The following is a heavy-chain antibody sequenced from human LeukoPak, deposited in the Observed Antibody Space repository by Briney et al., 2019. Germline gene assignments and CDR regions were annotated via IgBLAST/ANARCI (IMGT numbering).Heavy chain of an antibody. CDR3: AKTRGWFGELSGYTDV. Sequence: PSETLSLTCTVSGGSISSGSYYWSWVRQPAGRGLEWIGRIYTSGSTNYNPSLNSRVTISVDTSNNQFSLKLTSVTAADTAVYYCAKTRGWFGELSGYTDVWGKGTTVTVSS. CDR2: IYTSGST. D-gene: IGHD3-10*01. CDR1: GGSISSGSYY. V-gene: IGHV4-61*02. J-gene: IGHJ6*03.